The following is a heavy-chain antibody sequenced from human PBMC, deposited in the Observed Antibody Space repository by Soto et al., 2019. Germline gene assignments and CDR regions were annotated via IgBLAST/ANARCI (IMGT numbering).Heavy chain of an antibody. Sequence: PGGSLRLSCAASGFTVSSNYMSWVRRAPGKGLEWVSVIYSGGSTYYADSMKGRFTISRDNSKNTLYLQMNSLRAEDTAVYYCARGMVALLRAYYYGMDVWGQGTTVTVSS. CDR2: IYSGGST. D-gene: IGHD2-15*01. V-gene: IGHV3-53*01. J-gene: IGHJ6*02. CDR3: ARGMVALLRAYYYGMDV. CDR1: GFTVSSNY.